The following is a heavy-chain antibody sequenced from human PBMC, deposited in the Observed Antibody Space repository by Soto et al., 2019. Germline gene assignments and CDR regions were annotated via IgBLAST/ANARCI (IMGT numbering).Heavy chain of an antibody. CDR3: ARGLYPEPVRDP. CDR1: GYTFTSYD. D-gene: IGHD3-10*02. V-gene: IGHV1-8*01. CDR2: MNPNSGNT. Sequence: QVQLVQSGAEVKKPGASVKVSCKASGYTFTSYDINWVRQAAGQGLEWMGWMNPNSGNTGYAQKFQGRVTMTGDTSINTAYMELSRLRSEDTAVYYCARGLYPEPVRDPWGQGTLVTVSS. J-gene: IGHJ5*02.